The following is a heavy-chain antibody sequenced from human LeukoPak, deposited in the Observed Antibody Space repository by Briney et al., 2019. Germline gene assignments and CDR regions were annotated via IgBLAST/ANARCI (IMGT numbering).Heavy chain of an antibody. CDR3: AKERDAKGYFDY. CDR1: GFSFSTYA. Sequence: PGGSLRLSCAASGFSFSTYAMSWVRQAPGLGLEWVSAISGSGKTYYPDSVKGRFTISRDNSKNTLFLQMNGLRAEDTAVYYCAKERDAKGYFDYWGQGTLVTVSS. CDR2: ISGSGKT. J-gene: IGHJ4*02. V-gene: IGHV3-23*01.